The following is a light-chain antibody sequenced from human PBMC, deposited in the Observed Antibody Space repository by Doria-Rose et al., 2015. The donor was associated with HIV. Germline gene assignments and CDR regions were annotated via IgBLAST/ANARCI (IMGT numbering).Light chain of an antibody. Sequence: TQPPSSLSASVGDRVTITCRASQAISNYLAWFQQKPGKAPKSLIYGAFSLQSGVPSKFSGNGSGTDFILTISSLQPEDFAIYYCLQYNSDPLTFGGGTKVEIK. J-gene: IGKJ4*01. CDR2: GAF. CDR1: QAISNY. CDR3: LQYNSDPLT. V-gene: IGKV1-16*02.